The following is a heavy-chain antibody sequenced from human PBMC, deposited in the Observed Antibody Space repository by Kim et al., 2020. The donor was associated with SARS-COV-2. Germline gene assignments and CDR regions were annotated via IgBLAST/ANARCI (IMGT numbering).Heavy chain of an antibody. J-gene: IGHJ4*02. CDR3: ARDRSDYGDYFSFDY. V-gene: IGHV3-48*03. Sequence: GGSLRLSCAASGFTFSSYEMNWVRQAPGKGLEWVSYISSSGSTIYYADSVKGRFTISRDNAKNSLYLQMNSLRAEDTAVYYCARDRSDYGDYFSFDYWGQGTLVTVSS. CDR1: GFTFSSYE. D-gene: IGHD4-17*01. CDR2: ISSSGSTI.